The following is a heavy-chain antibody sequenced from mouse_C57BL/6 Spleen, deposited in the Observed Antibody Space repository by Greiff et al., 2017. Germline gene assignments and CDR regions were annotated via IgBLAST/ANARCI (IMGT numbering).Heavy chain of an antibody. Sequence: VQLVESGAELVRPGASVKLSCKASGYTFTDYYINWVKQRPGQGLEWIARIYPGSGNTYYNEKFKGKATLTAEKSSSTAYMQLSSLTSEDSAVYFWARGDGTLRGFAYWGQGTLVTVSA. CDR1: GYTFTDYY. V-gene: IGHV1-76*01. D-gene: IGHD2-1*01. J-gene: IGHJ3*01. CDR3: ARGDGTLRGFAY. CDR2: IYPGSGNT.